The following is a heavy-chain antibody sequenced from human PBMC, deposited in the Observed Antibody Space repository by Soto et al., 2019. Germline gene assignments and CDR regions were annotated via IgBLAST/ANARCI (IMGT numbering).Heavy chain of an antibody. V-gene: IGHV3-30*03. CDR2: ISDDEDNI. CDR1: GFTFSNYG. CDR3: ARSGTTVTTFWYFAL. J-gene: IGHJ2*01. Sequence: QVPLVESWGVVVQPGKSLRLACVASGFTFSNYGMHWVRQAPGEGLEWVAGISDDEDNIYYADSVKGRFTISRDNSKNTLYLQMNSLRPEDTAVYFCARSGTTVTTFWYFALWGRGTLVTVSS. D-gene: IGHD4-17*01.